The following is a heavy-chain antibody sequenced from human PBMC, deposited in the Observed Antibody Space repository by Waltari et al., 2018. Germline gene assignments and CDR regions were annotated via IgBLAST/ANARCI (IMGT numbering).Heavy chain of an antibody. J-gene: IGHJ4*02. D-gene: IGHD3-3*01. CDR3: ARSGGGTTTFGVAE. Sequence: QVQLVQSGAEVKKPGASVKVSCKASGYTLTDFFIHWVRQAPGQGLEWMGRINPNSGDTSYAQRFQGRVTMTGDTSINTAYMEFAGLRSDDTAIYYCARSGGGTTTFGVAEWGQGSLITVSS. V-gene: IGHV1-2*06. CDR1: GYTLTDFF. CDR2: INPNSGDT.